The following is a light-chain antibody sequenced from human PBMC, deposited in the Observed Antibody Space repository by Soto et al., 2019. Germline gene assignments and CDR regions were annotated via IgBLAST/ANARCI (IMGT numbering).Light chain of an antibody. V-gene: IGKV1-8*01. Sequence: AIRMTQSPSSLSASTGDRVAITCRASQDIGSFLAWYQQKPGKAPKLLIYDASTLQSGVPSRFGGSGSGKDFTLTISSLQSEDFATYYCQQFYSSPLTFRGGTKV. CDR2: DAS. CDR3: QQFYSSPLT. CDR1: QDIGSF. J-gene: IGKJ4*01.